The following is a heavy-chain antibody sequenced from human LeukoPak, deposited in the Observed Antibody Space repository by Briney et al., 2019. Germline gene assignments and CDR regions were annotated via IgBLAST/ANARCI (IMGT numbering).Heavy chain of an antibody. CDR3: ARIGAYYDLDY. D-gene: IGHD3-22*01. V-gene: IGHV3-48*03. CDR2: ISSSGSSI. CDR1: GFTFISYE. J-gene: IGHJ4*02. Sequence: PGGSLRLFCAASGFTFISYEMNWVRQAPGKGLEWVSYISSSGSSIYYADSVKGRFTISRDNAKNSLYLQMNSLRAEDTAVYYCARIGAYYDLDYWGQGTLVTVSS.